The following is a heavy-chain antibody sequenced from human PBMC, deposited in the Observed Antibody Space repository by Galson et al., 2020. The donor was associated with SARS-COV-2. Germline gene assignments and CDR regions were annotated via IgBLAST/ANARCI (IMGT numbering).Heavy chain of an antibody. Sequence: GGSLRLPCSAPGFTFSRYSMTWVRQAPGKGLEWVSSISSSSSSIYYADPVKGRFTISRDNAKNSLYLQMTSLRAEETDVYYCARDRGITGTTSGDYWGQGTLVTVSS. J-gene: IGHJ4*02. CDR2: ISSSSSSI. CDR3: ARDRGITGTTSGDY. V-gene: IGHV3-21*01. CDR1: GFTFSRYS. D-gene: IGHD1-7*01.